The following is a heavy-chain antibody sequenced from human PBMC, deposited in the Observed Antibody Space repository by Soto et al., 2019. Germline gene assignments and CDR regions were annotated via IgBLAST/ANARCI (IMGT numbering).Heavy chain of an antibody. Sequence: SETLSLTCTVSGGSISSSSYYWGWIRQPPGKGLEWIGSIYYSGSTYYNPSLKSRVTISVDTSKNQFSLKLSSVTAADTAVYYCARHDIRVYYDFWSGYYIPYYFDYWGQGTLVTVSS. CDR2: IYYSGST. CDR3: ARHDIRVYYDFWSGYYIPYYFDY. V-gene: IGHV4-39*01. D-gene: IGHD3-3*01. CDR1: GGSISSSSYY. J-gene: IGHJ4*02.